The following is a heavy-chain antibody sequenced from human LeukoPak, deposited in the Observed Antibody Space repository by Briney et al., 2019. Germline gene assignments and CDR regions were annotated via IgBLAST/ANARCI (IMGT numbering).Heavy chain of an antibody. CDR3: ARDKDWFDP. V-gene: IGHV3-7*01. CDR1: GFTFSDYW. CDR2: IKQDGSEK. J-gene: IGHJ5*02. Sequence: GGSLRLSCAASGFTFSDYWMSWVRQAPGKGLEWVANIKQDGSEKYYVDSVKGRLTISRDNAKNSLYLQMNSLRAEDTAVYYCARDKDWFDPWGQGTLVTVSS.